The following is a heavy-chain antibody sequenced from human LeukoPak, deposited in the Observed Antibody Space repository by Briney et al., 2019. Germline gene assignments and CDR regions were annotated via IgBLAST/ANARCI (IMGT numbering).Heavy chain of an antibody. Sequence: GGSLRLSCAASGFTFSNYWMHWVRQAPGQGLVWVSRITSDGSITTYADSVKGRFTISRDNAKNSLYLQMNSLRDEDTAVYYCARPPRGVGYYDSSGYYDAFDIWGQGTMVTVSS. CDR1: GFTFSNYW. D-gene: IGHD3-22*01. CDR3: ARPPRGVGYYDSSGYYDAFDI. J-gene: IGHJ3*02. V-gene: IGHV3-74*01. CDR2: ITSDGSIT.